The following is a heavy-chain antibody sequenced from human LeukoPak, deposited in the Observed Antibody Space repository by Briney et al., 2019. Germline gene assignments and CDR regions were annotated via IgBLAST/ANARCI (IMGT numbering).Heavy chain of an antibody. V-gene: IGHV3-30*18. J-gene: IGHJ4*02. Sequence: GGSLSLSCAASGFTFSSYGMHWVRQAPGKGLEWVAVISYDGSNKYYADSVKGRFTISRDNSKNTLYLQMNSLRAEDTAVYYCAKDRTNYGDYVAVFDYWGQGTLVTVSS. D-gene: IGHD4-17*01. CDR2: ISYDGSNK. CDR1: GFTFSSYG. CDR3: AKDRTNYGDYVAVFDY.